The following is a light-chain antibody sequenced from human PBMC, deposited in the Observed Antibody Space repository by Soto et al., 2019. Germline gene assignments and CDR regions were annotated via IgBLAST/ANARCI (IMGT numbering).Light chain of an antibody. J-gene: IGLJ3*02. CDR3: HSWGAGNRV. CDR1: SGNSTYA. CDR2: VNSDGSH. Sequence: QSVLTQSPPASASLGASVKLTCTVSSGNSTYAIAWHQKQPEKGPRYLLKVNSDGSHTKGDGIPDRFSGSSSGAERYLTISSLQPDDEADYYCHSWGAGNRVFGGGTKLTVL. V-gene: IGLV4-69*01.